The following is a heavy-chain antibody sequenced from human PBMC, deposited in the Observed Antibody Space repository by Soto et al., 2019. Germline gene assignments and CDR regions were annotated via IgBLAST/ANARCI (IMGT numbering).Heavy chain of an antibody. CDR2: IYYSGST. CDR1: GGSISSGDYY. Sequence: PSETLSLTCTVSGGSISSGDYYWSWIRQPPGKGLEWIGYIYYSGSTYYNPSLKSRVTISVDTSKNQFSLKLSSVTAAYTAVYYCARLGYSGSWYGIGSYWGQGTLVTVSS. V-gene: IGHV4-30-4*01. D-gene: IGHD6-19*01. CDR3: ARLGYSGSWYGIGSY. J-gene: IGHJ4*02.